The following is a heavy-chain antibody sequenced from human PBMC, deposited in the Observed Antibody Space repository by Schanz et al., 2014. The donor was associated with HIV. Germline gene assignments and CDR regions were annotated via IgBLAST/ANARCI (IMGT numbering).Heavy chain of an antibody. J-gene: IGHJ4*02. D-gene: IGHD6-19*01. CDR2: IYSAGTT. V-gene: IGHV3-66*01. Sequence: VQLVESGGGLVLPGGSLRVSCAVSGFTLSGYTMSWVRQAPGKGLEWVSIIYSAGTTYYTDSVKGRFTISRDNSKNTLYLQMNSLGAEDTAVYYCAKVAIHSSGWLPFDYWGQGTLVTVSS. CDR1: GFTLSGYT. CDR3: AKVAIHSSGWLPFDY.